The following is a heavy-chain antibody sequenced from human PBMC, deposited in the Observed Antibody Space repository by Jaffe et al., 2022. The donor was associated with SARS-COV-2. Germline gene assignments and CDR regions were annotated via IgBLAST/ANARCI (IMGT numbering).Heavy chain of an antibody. CDR1: GFIFSTYA. J-gene: IGHJ5*02. V-gene: IGHV3-30-3*01. CDR3: ARGLRWRVSPIDP. D-gene: IGHD1-1*01. CDR2: ISYDGSYK. Sequence: QVQLVESGGGVVQPGRSLRLSCAASGFIFSTYAMNWVRQAPGKGLEWVAVISYDGSYKYYADFVKGRFTISRDNSKNTLYLQMNSLRAEDTAVYYCARGLRWRVSPIDPWGQGTLVTVSS.